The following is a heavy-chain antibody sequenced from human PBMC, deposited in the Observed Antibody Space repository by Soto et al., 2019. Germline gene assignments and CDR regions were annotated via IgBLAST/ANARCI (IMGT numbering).Heavy chain of an antibody. CDR3: AAMVRGVQCYYYYGMDV. D-gene: IGHD3-10*01. Sequence: PGGSLRLSCSASAFTFSNYGMHWVRQAPGKGLEWVAVVSYDGSNTYYGDSVNGRFTISRDNSKNTLHLEMNSLRSEDTAVYYCAAMVRGVQCYYYYGMDVWGQGTTVTVSS. CDR2: VSYDGSNT. J-gene: IGHJ6*02. V-gene: IGHV3-30*03. CDR1: AFTFSNYG.